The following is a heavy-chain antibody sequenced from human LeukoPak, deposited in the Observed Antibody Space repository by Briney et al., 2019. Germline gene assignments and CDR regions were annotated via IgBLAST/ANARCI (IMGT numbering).Heavy chain of an antibody. CDR2: IYYSGST. D-gene: IGHD3-22*01. Sequence: SETLSLTCTVSGGSISSYHWSWIRQPPGKGLEWIGYIYYSGSTNYNPSLKSRVTISVDTSKNQFSLKLSSVTAADTAVYYCAREKYYYDSSGSPNWFDPWGQGTLVTVSS. V-gene: IGHV4-59*01. CDR3: AREKYYYDSSGSPNWFDP. CDR1: GGSISSYH. J-gene: IGHJ5*02.